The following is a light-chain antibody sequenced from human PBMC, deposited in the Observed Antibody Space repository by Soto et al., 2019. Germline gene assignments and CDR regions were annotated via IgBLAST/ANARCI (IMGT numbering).Light chain of an antibody. V-gene: IGKV3D-7*01. Sequence: PGERVTLSCRASQSVSSSYLTWYQQKLGQAPRLLIYGASTRATSIPARFSGSGSGTDFTLTISSLQPEDFAVYYCQQDYNLLTFGGGTKVEIK. J-gene: IGKJ4*01. CDR3: QQDYNLLT. CDR2: GAS. CDR1: QSVSSSY.